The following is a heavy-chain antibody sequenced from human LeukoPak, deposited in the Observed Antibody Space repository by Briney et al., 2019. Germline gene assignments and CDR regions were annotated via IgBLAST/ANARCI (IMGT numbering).Heavy chain of an antibody. J-gene: IGHJ4*02. CDR1: GFTFSSYG. V-gene: IGHV3-30*18. CDR2: KSYDGSNK. CDR3: AKLTAMVISETFDY. Sequence: GRSLRLSCAASGFTFSSYGMHWVRKAPGKGLEWVAVKSYDGSNKYYADSVKGRFTISRDNSKNTLYLQMNSLRAEDTAVYYCAKLTAMVISETFDYWGQGTLVTVSS. D-gene: IGHD5-18*01.